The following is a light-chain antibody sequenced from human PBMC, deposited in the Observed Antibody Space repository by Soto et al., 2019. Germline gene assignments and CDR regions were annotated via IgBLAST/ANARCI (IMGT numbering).Light chain of an antibody. CDR3: SSYAGSNTVL. CDR2: EVT. Sequence: QSALTQPPSASGSAGRSVTISCTGASSDVGGYLYVSWYQQHPGKAPKLMIFEVTKRPSGVPDRFSGSKSGNTASLTVSGLQAEDESNYYCSSYAGSNTVLFGGGTKLTV. V-gene: IGLV2-8*01. CDR1: SSDVGGYLY. J-gene: IGLJ2*01.